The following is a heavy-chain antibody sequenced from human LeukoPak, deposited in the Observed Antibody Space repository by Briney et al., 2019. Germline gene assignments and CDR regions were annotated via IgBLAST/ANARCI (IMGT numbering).Heavy chain of an antibody. CDR1: GFTFTEYS. CDR2: ISDRSSTI. J-gene: IGHJ6*03. D-gene: IGHD3-10*01. Sequence: PAGGSLRLSCAASGFTFTEYSIIWVRQAPGKGLEWASFISDISDRSSTIHYADSVKGRFTISRDNAERSVYLQMNSLRADDTAVYYCARVRGPTLKTCYMDVWGTGTTVTVSS. V-gene: IGHV3-48*04. CDR3: ARVRGPTLKTCYMDV.